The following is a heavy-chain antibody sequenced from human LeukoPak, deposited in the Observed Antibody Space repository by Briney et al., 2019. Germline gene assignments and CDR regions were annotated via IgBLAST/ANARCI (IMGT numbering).Heavy chain of an antibody. D-gene: IGHD3-16*01. CDR2: INHSGST. J-gene: IGHJ4*02. CDR3: VLGSAVIGGLGY. Sequence: PSETLSLTCAVYGGSFSGYYWSWIRQPPGKGLEWIGEINHSGSTNYNPSLKSRVTISVDRSKNQFSLKLSSVTAADTAVYYCVLGSAVIGGLGYWGQGTLVTVSS. V-gene: IGHV4-34*01. CDR1: GGSFSGYY.